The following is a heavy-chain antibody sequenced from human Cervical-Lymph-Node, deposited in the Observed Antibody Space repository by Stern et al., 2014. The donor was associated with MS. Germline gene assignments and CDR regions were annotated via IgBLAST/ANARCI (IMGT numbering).Heavy chain of an antibody. J-gene: IGHJ4*02. D-gene: IGHD1-1*01. CDR3: ARDTSSPERSDW. Sequence: EVQLVESGGGVIQPGGSLRLSWTASGFTVSRDYMTWVRQAQGKGLAWVSLITNVGSTFYTDSVKGRFTISRDDSKNTVYLHMTSLRAEDTAMYYCARDTSSPERSDWWGQGTLVTVSS. V-gene: IGHV3-53*01. CDR1: GFTVSRDY. CDR2: ITNVGST.